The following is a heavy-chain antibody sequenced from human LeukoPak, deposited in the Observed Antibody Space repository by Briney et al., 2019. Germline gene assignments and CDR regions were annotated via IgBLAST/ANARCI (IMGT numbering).Heavy chain of an antibody. CDR2: ISSSGSTI. D-gene: IGHD3-10*02. Sequence: GGSLRLSCAASGFTFSSYEMNWVRQAPGKGLEWVSYISSSGSTIYYADSVKGRFTISRDNARNTLYLQMNSLRAEDTAVYYCAELGITMIGGVWGKGTTVTISS. V-gene: IGHV3-48*03. CDR3: AELGITMIGGV. CDR1: GFTFSSYE. J-gene: IGHJ6*04.